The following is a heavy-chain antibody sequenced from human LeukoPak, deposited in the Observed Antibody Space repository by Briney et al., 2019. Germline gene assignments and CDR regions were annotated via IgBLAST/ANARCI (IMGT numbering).Heavy chain of an antibody. V-gene: IGHV4-30-4*08. Sequence: SETLSLTCTVSGGSISSGDYYWSWIRQPPGKGLEWLGYIYYSGSTYYNPSLKSRVTISVDTSKNQFSLNLSSVTAADTAVYYCARTTYYYDSSGYFTFDYWGQGTLVTVSS. CDR2: IYYSGST. CDR3: ARTTYYYDSSGYFTFDY. J-gene: IGHJ4*02. CDR1: GGSISSGDYY. D-gene: IGHD3-22*01.